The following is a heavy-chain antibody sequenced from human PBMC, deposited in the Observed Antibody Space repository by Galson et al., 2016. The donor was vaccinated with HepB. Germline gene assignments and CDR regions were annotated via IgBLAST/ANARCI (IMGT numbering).Heavy chain of an antibody. Sequence: SLRLSCAGSGFIFNSHAMSWVRQAPGKGLELVSAISDIGANTYHADFVKGRFTISRDNSKNTMYLQMNSLRVADTAVYSCAARYGELLMVFDYWGQGTLVTVSS. J-gene: IGHJ4*02. CDR2: ISDIGANT. CDR1: GFIFNSHA. CDR3: AARYGELLMVFDY. V-gene: IGHV3-23*01. D-gene: IGHD3-10*01.